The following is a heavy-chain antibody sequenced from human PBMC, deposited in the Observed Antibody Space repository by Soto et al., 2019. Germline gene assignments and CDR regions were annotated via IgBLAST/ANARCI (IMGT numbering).Heavy chain of an antibody. J-gene: IGHJ6*02. D-gene: IGHD6-13*01. CDR3: ARALTGYSSSWYRTTGYYYGMDV. CDR1: GFTFSSYA. Sequence: GGALRLSCAASGFTFSSYALSWVRQAPGKGLEWVSLISDSDGSTYYADSVKGRFTISRDNSKNTLHLQMNSLRAEDTAVYYCARALTGYSSSWYRTTGYYYGMDVWGQGTTVTVSS. V-gene: IGHV3-23*01. CDR2: ISDSDGST.